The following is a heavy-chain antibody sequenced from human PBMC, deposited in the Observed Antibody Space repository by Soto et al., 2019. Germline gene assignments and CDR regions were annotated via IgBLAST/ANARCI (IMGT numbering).Heavy chain of an antibody. CDR1: GFTFSRYG. D-gene: IGHD5-12*01. V-gene: IGHV3-33*01. Sequence: QVHLVESGGGVVQPGRPLRLSCAASGFTFSRYGMHWVRQAPGKGLEWVGVIVRDGGQKQYADSVRGRFTISRDNSRGTLYLEVNSVTGADTAVYYCARADGSRENGLAYWGQGPLVPVSS. CDR3: ARADGSRENGLAY. J-gene: IGHJ4*02. CDR2: IVRDGGQK.